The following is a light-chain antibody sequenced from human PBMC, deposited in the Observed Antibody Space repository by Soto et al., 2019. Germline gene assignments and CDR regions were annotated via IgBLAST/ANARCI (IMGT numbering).Light chain of an antibody. Sequence: ETVLTQSPGTLSLSPGERATLFCRASQSVSSNYLAWHQQKPGQAPRLLIYGASSRATGIPDRFSGSGSGTDFSLTISRLEPEDSAVYYCQQHGSSPPSWTFGQGTKVEIK. CDR3: QQHGSSPPSWT. V-gene: IGKV3-20*01. CDR1: QSVSSNY. J-gene: IGKJ1*01. CDR2: GAS.